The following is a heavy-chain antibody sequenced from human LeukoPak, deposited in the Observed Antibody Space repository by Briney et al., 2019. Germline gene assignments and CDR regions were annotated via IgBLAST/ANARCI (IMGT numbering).Heavy chain of an antibody. J-gene: IGHJ4*02. CDR2: TRNKANGYTT. D-gene: IGHD1-14*01. V-gene: IGHV3-72*01. CDR3: ARGFRSFDS. Sequence: GGSLRLSCAVSGFTFSDHYMDWVRQAPGKGLEWVGRTRNKANGYTTICAASVKGRFTVSRDESKNSLYLQMHSLRTEDTAVYYCARGFRSFDSWGQGTLVTVSS. CDR1: GFTFSDHY.